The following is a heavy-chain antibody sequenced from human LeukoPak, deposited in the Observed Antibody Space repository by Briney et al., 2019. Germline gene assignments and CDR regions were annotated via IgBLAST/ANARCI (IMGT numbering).Heavy chain of an antibody. J-gene: IGHJ3*02. D-gene: IGHD4-17*01. Sequence: EASETLSLTCTVSGGSISSYYWSWIRQPPGKGLEWIGYIYYSGSTNYNPSLKSRVTISVDTSKNQFSLKLSSVTAADTAVYYCARKVTVKGAFDIWGQGTMVTVSS. CDR3: ARKVTVKGAFDI. V-gene: IGHV4-59*01. CDR1: GGSISSYY. CDR2: IYYSGST.